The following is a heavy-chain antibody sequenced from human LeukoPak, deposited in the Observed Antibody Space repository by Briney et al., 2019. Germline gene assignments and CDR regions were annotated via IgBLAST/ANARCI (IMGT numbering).Heavy chain of an antibody. J-gene: IGHJ5*02. CDR3: ARDLAGYKGATRFGDWFDP. V-gene: IGHV1-69*05. CDR1: GGTFSSYA. Sequence: SVKVSCKASGGTFSSYAISWVRQAPGQGLEWMGGIIPIFGTANYAQKFQGRVTITTDESTSTVYMELSSLRSEDTAVYYYARDLAGYKGATRFGDWFDPWGQGTLVIVSS. D-gene: IGHD1-26*01. CDR2: IIPIFGTA.